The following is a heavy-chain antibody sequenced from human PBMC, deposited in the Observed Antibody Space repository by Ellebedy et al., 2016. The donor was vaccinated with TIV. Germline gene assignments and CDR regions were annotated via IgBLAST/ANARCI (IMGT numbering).Heavy chain of an antibody. D-gene: IGHD6-19*01. CDR3: ARYIAGIAVAGLYYFDY. V-gene: IGHV4-31*03. Sequence: SETLSLTXTVSGGSISSGGYYWSWIRQHPGKGLEWIGYIYYSGSTYYNPSLKSRVTISVDTSKNQFSLKLSSVTAADTAVYYCARYIAGIAVAGLYYFDYWGQGTLVTVSS. CDR1: GGSISSGGYY. CDR2: IYYSGST. J-gene: IGHJ4*02.